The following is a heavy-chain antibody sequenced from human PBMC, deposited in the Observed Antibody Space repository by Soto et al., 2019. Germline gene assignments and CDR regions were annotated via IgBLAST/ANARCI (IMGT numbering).Heavy chain of an antibody. CDR2: IYYSGST. V-gene: IGHV4-59*08. J-gene: IGHJ4*02. Sequence: QVQLQESGPGLVKPSETLSLTCTVSGGSISSYYWSWIRQPPGKGLEWIGYIYYSGSTNYNPSLKSRATISVDTSKNQFSLKLSSVTAADTAVYYCARRYGSGLDYWGQGTLVTVSS. CDR1: GGSISSYY. CDR3: ARRYGSGLDY. D-gene: IGHD3-10*01.